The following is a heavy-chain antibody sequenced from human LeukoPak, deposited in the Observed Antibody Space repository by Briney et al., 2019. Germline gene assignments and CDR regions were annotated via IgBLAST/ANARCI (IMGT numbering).Heavy chain of an antibody. J-gene: IGHJ3*01. D-gene: IGHD5-24*01. CDR1: GFTFSSSG. Sequence: GGSLRLSCAASGFTFSSSGIHWVRQVPGKGLVWVSRISSDGISTNYADSVKGRFTISRDNAKNTMYLQMNSLRAEDTAVYYCARMAVAWGEGTIVTVSS. V-gene: IGHV3-74*01. CDR3: ARMAVA. CDR2: ISSDGIST.